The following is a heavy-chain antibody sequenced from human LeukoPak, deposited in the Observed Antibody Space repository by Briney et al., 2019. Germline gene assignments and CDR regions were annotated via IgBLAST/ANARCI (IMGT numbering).Heavy chain of an antibody. Sequence: GGSLRLSCAASGYTFSSYAMSWVRQAPGKGLEWVSAISGSGGSTYYADSVKGRFTISRDNSKNTLYLQMNSLRAEDTAVYYCAKPGDGSGWYVPHYWGQGTLVTVSS. CDR1: GYTFSSYA. V-gene: IGHV3-23*01. CDR2: ISGSGGST. CDR3: AKPGDGSGWYVPHY. D-gene: IGHD6-19*01. J-gene: IGHJ4*02.